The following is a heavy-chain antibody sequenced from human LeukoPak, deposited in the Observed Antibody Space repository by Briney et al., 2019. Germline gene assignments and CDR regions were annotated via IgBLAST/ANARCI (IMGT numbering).Heavy chain of an antibody. J-gene: IGHJ4*02. D-gene: IGHD6-19*01. V-gene: IGHV3-30*18. CDR1: GFTFSSYG. Sequence: PGGSLRLSCAASGFTFSSYGMHWVRQARGKGLEWVAVISYDGSNKYYADSVKGRFTISRDNSKNTLYLQMNSLRAEDTAVYYCANPSVAGSFDYWGQGTLVTVSS. CDR3: ANPSVAGSFDY. CDR2: ISYDGSNK.